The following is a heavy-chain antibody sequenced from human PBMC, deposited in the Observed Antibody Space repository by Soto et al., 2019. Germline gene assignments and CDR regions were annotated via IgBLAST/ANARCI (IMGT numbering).Heavy chain of an antibody. CDR1: GYTFTSCA. CDR3: ARDTLYDSSGYYYVGYNWFDP. CDR2: INAGNGNT. J-gene: IGHJ5*02. Sequence: ASVKGSWKSSGYTFTSCAIHWVRQAPGQRLEWMGWINAGNGNTKYSQKFQGRVTITRDTSASTAYMELSSLRSEDTAVYYCARDTLYDSSGYYYVGYNWFDPWGQGTLVTVS. D-gene: IGHD3-22*01. V-gene: IGHV1-3*01.